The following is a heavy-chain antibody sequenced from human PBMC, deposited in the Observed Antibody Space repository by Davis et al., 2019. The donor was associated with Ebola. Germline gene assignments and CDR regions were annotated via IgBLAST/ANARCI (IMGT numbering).Heavy chain of an antibody. J-gene: IGHJ6*02. CDR3: ARAEPNKVGATDNYDYYGMNV. Sequence: GESLKISCAASGFTFSSYGMHWVRQAPGKGLEWVAVIWYDGSNKYYADSVNGRFTISRDNSKNTLYLQMNSLRAEDTAVYYCARAEPNKVGATDNYDYYGMNVWGQGTTVTVSS. CDR2: IWYDGSNK. D-gene: IGHD1-26*01. CDR1: GFTFSSYG. V-gene: IGHV3-33*01.